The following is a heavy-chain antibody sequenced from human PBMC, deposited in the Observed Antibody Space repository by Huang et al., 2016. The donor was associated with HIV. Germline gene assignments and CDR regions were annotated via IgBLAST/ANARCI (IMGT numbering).Heavy chain of an antibody. J-gene: IGHJ6*03. V-gene: IGHV2-5*02. CDR2: IYWDDDK. CDR1: GFSLNHKGVG. D-gene: IGHD7-27*01. CDR3: AHIGRLGNYYMDV. Sequence: QITLKESGPTVIKPTQTLTLTSSFSGFSLNHKGVGVGWIRQPPGKALEWLVLIYWDDDKRFTPSLKNRITITKDTSKNQVVFTMTNLDPMDTGTYYCAHIGRLGNYYMDVWGNGTTVTVSS.